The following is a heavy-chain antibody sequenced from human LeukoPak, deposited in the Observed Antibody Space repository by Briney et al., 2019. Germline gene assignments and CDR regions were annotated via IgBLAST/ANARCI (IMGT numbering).Heavy chain of an antibody. CDR2: IKQDGSEK. CDR3: ARVEIVGAIYYYYYYGMDV. V-gene: IGHV3-7*01. J-gene: IGHJ6*02. CDR1: GFTFSSYW. Sequence: GGSLRLSCAASGFTFSSYWMSWVRQAPGRGLEWVANIKQDGSEKYYVDSVKGRFTISRDNAKNSLYLQMNSLRAEDTAVYYCARVEIVGAIYYYYYYGMDVWGQGTTVTVSS. D-gene: IGHD1-26*01.